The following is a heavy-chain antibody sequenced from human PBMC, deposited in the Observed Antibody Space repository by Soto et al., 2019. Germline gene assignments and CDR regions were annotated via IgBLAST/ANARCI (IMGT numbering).Heavy chain of an antibody. J-gene: IGHJ4*02. Sequence: SETLSLTCTVSGGSISSYYWSWIRQPPGKGLEWIGYIYYSGSTNYNPSLKSRVTISVDTSTSTAYMELRSLRSDDTAVYYCARVGIYCSGGSCYLDYWGQGTLVTVSS. CDR2: IYYSGST. D-gene: IGHD2-15*01. V-gene: IGHV4-59*01. CDR3: ARVGIYCSGGSCYLDY. CDR1: GGSISSYY.